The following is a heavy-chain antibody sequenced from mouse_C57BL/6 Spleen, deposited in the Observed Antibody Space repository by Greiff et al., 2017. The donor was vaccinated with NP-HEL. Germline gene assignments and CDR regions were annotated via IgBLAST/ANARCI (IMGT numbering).Heavy chain of an antibody. J-gene: IGHJ2*01. CDR1: GYTFTSYW. CDR2: IDPSDSET. D-gene: IGHD2-5*01. Sequence: QVQLQQPGAELVRPGSSVKLSCKASGYTFTSYWMHWVKQRPIQGLEWIGNIDPSDSETHYNQKFKDKATLTVDKSSSTAYMQLSSLTSEDSAVYYCARSVYSIPCFYWGQDTTLTVSS. V-gene: IGHV1-52*01. CDR3: ARSVYSIPCFY.